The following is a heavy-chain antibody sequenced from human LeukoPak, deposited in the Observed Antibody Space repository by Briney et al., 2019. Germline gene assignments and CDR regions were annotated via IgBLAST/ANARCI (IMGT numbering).Heavy chain of an antibody. Sequence: PGGSLRLSCAASGFTFSNYGMHWVRQAPGKGLQWVAFIRYDGSDSYYTNSVKGRFTTSRDNSNNTLYLQMSSLRGEDTAVYYCAKDPSSGWLDYFDYWGQGTLVTVSS. J-gene: IGHJ4*02. CDR3: AKDPSSGWLDYFDY. CDR1: GFTFSNYG. V-gene: IGHV3-30*02. D-gene: IGHD6-19*01. CDR2: IRYDGSDS.